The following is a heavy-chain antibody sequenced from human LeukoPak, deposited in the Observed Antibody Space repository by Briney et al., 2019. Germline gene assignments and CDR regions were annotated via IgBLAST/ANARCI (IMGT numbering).Heavy chain of an antibody. CDR3: ARVPRNKGFDP. CDR1: GFTFSGYW. D-gene: IGHD1/OR15-1a*01. J-gene: IGHJ5*02. V-gene: IGHV3-74*01. CDR2: INGDGSDT. Sequence: QPGGSLRLSCAASGFTFSGYWMHWARQSPGKGLVWVSCINGDGSDTRYADSVKGRFTISRDNAKNTLYLQMNSLRVEDTAVYYCARVPRNKGFDPWGQGTLVTVSS.